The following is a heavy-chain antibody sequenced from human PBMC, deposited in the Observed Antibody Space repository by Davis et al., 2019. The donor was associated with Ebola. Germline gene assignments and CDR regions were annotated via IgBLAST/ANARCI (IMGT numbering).Heavy chain of an antibody. CDR1: GFTFSSYA. J-gene: IGHJ4*02. CDR2: ISYDGSNK. Sequence: GESLKISCAASGFTFSSYAMHWVRQAPGKGLEWVAVISYDGSNKYYADSVKGRFTISRDNSKNTLYLQMNSLRAEDTAVYYCAKGQNLNYYDSSGYYPYFDYWGQGTLVTVSS. CDR3: AKGQNLNYYDSSGYYPYFDY. D-gene: IGHD3-22*01. V-gene: IGHV3-30-3*01.